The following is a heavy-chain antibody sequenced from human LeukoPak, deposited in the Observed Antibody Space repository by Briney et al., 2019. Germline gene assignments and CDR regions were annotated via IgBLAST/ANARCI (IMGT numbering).Heavy chain of an antibody. CDR3: ARESYARGYSYGFDY. Sequence: GGSLRLSCAASGFTVSSNYMSWVRQAPGKGLEWVSVIYSGGNTYYADSVKGRFTISRDNSKNTLYLQMNSLRAEDTAVYYCARESYARGYSYGFDYWGQGTLVTVSS. J-gene: IGHJ4*02. CDR1: GFTVSSNY. D-gene: IGHD5-18*01. CDR2: IYSGGNT. V-gene: IGHV3-53*01.